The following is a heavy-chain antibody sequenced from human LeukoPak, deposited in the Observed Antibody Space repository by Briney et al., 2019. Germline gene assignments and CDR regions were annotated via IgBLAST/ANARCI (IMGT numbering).Heavy chain of an antibody. D-gene: IGHD3-22*01. CDR2: ISGSGGST. CDR1: GFTFSNYA. Sequence: GGSLRLSCAASGFTFSNYAMSWVRPAPGKGLEWVSAISGSGGSTYYADSVKGRFTISRDNSKNTLYLQMNSLRAEDTAVYYCAKDREYYDSSGYYQLLDYWGQGTLVTVSS. CDR3: AKDREYYDSSGYYQLLDY. V-gene: IGHV3-23*01. J-gene: IGHJ4*02.